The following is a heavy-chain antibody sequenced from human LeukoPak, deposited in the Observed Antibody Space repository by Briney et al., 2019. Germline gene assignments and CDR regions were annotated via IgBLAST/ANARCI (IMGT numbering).Heavy chain of an antibody. D-gene: IGHD3-10*01. CDR2: MNPNSGNT. V-gene: IGHV1-8*01. CDR3: AGGRRGSNWFDP. Sequence: GASVKVSCKASGYTFTSYDINWVRQATGQGLEWMGWMNPNSGNTGYAQKFQGRVTMTRNTSISTAYMELSSLRSEDTAVYYCAGGRRGSNWFDPWGQGTLVTVSS. CDR1: GYTFTSYD. J-gene: IGHJ5*02.